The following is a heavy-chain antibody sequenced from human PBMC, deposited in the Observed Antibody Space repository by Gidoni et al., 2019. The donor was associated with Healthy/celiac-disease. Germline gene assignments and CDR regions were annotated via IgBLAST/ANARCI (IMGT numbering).Heavy chain of an antibody. J-gene: IGHJ4*02. D-gene: IGHD6-19*01. CDR2: ISYDGSNK. Sequence: QVQLVESGGGVVQPERSLRLSCAASGFTFSSYAMHWVRQAPGKGLEWVAVISYDGSNKYYADSVKGRFTISRDNSKNTLYLQMNSLRAEDTAVYYCARASGSGWYSLSYWGQGTLVTVSS. V-gene: IGHV3-30-3*01. CDR1: GFTFSSYA. CDR3: ARASGSGWYSLSY.